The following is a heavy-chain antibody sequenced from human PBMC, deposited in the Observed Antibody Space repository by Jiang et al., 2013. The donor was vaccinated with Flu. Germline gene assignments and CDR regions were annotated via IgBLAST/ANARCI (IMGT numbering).Heavy chain of an antibody. CDR1: GFTFSSYE. V-gene: IGHV3-48*03. CDR2: ISSSGSTI. D-gene: IGHD3-16*01. CDR3: ARRLRVRLGGIDY. J-gene: IGHJ4*02. Sequence: VQLLESGGGLVQPGGSLRLSCAASGFTFSSYEMNWVRQAPGKGLEWVSYISSSGSTIYYADSVKGRFTISRDNAKNSLYLQMNSLGAEDTAVYYCARRLRVRLGGIDYWGQGTLVTVSS.